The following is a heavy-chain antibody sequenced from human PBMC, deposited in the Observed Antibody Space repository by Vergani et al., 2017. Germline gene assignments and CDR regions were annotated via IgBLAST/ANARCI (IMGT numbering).Heavy chain of an antibody. V-gene: IGHV4-61*01. Sequence: QVQLQESGPGLVKPSETLSLTCTVSGGSVSSGSYYWSWIRQPPGKGLEWIGYIYYSGSTNYNPSLKSRVTISVDTSKNQFSLKLRSVTAADTAVYYCARDREWELPTWGQGTLVTVSS. J-gene: IGHJ5*02. CDR2: IYYSGST. D-gene: IGHD1-26*01. CDR1: GGSVSSGSYY. CDR3: ARDREWELPT.